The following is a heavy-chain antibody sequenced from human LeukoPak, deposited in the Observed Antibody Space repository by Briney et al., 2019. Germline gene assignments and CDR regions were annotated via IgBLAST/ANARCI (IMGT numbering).Heavy chain of an antibody. CDR3: ARTGMGYDSSGYYYALPRKYYFDY. Sequence: SETLSLTSTVSGGSVSSGSYYWSWIRQPPGKGLEWIGEINHSGSTNYNPSLKSRVTISVDTSKNQFSLKLSSVTAADTAVYYCARTGMGYDSSGYYYALPRKYYFDYWGQGTLVTVSS. D-gene: IGHD3-22*01. CDR2: INHSGST. CDR1: GGSVSSGSYY. V-gene: IGHV4-39*07. J-gene: IGHJ4*02.